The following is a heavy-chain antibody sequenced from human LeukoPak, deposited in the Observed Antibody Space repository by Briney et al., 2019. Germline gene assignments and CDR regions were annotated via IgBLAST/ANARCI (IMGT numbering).Heavy chain of an antibody. J-gene: IGHJ4*02. CDR3: ARDETGQITIFGVVISSYFDY. V-gene: IGHV1-69*04. Sequence: GASVKVSCKVSGYTLTELSMHWVRQAPGQGLEWMGRIIPILGIANYAQKFQGRVTITADKSTSTAYMELSSLRSEDTAVHYCARDETGQITIFGVVISSYFDYWGQGTLVTVSS. CDR1: GYTLTELS. D-gene: IGHD3-3*01. CDR2: IIPILGIA.